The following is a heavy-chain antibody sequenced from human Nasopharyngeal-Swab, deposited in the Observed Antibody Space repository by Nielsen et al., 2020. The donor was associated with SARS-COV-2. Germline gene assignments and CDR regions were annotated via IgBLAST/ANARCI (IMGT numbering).Heavy chain of an antibody. CDR2: VYSGGSK. CDR3: ASPVIGVVSDAFYL. J-gene: IGHJ3*01. V-gene: IGHV3-53*01. D-gene: IGHD3-3*01. Sequence: GGSLRLSCAASGIFVSGNCMNWVRQAPGMGLEWVSVVYSGGSKFYADSVKGRFTISRDNSKNTLYLQMNNLRPEDTAMYYCASPVIGVVSDAFYLWGQGTMVTVSS. CDR1: GIFVSGNC.